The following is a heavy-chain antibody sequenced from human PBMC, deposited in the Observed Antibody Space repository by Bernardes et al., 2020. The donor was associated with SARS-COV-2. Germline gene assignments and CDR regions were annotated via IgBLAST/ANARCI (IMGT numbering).Heavy chain of an antibody. CDR2: IYYSGST. CDR1: GGSISSCGYY. D-gene: IGHD3-3*01. J-gene: IGHJ4*02. CDR3: ARAHRITIFGVVRYFDY. V-gene: IGHV4-31*03. Sequence: SENLSLTCTVSGGSISSCGYYWRWIRQHPGKGLEWIGYIYYSGSTYYNPSLKSRVTISVDTSKNQFSLKLSSVTAADTAVYYCARAHRITIFGVVRYFDYWGQGTLVTVSS.